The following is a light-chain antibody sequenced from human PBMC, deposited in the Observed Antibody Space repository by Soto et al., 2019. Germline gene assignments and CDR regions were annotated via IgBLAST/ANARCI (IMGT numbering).Light chain of an antibody. CDR2: EGI. Sequence: QSALTQPASVSGSPGQSITISCTGTSSDVGSYNLVSWYQQHTGKAPKLMIYEGIKRPSGVSNRFSGSKSGNTASLTISGLQSEDEADYYCCSYAGSSTVLFGGGTKLTVL. CDR3: CSYAGSSTVL. V-gene: IGLV2-23*01. CDR1: SSDVGSYNL. J-gene: IGLJ3*02.